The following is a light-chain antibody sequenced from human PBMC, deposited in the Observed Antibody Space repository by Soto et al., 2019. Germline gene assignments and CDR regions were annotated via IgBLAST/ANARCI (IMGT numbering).Light chain of an antibody. CDR3: CLSPGSLTWL. CDR2: EVN. V-gene: IGLV2-11*01. Sequence: QSALTQPRSVSGSPGQSVTISCTATGSDVGDSSHVSWYQLHPGNAPKLMIYEVNNRPSGVPDRFSGSKSGSTASLTISGLHAEDEAEYYCCLSPGSLTWLFGGGTKLTVL. J-gene: IGLJ3*02. CDR1: GSDVGDSSH.